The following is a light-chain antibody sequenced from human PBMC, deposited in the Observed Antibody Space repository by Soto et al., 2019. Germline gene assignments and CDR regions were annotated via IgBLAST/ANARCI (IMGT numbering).Light chain of an antibody. V-gene: IGLV1-40*01. CDR2: GNS. J-gene: IGLJ3*02. CDR1: SSNIGAGYD. CDR3: QSYDSSLSGGV. Sequence: QSVLTQPPSVSGAPGQRATISCTGSSSNIGAGYDVHWYQQLPGTAPKLLLYGNSNRPSGVPDRFSGSKSGTSASLAITGLQAEDEADYYCQSYDSSLSGGVFGGGTKLTVL.